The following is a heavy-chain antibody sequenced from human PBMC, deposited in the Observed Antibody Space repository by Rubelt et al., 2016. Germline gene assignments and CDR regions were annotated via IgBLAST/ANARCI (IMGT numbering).Heavy chain of an antibody. J-gene: IGHJ4*02. Sequence: QLQLQESGPGLVKPSETLSLTCTVSGGSISSSSYYWGWIRQPPGKGLEWIGSIYHSGSTYYNPSLKSRVTISVDTSKNQFSLKLSSVTAADTAVYYCARRGYYGDYDYWGQGTLVTVSS. CDR1: GGSISSSSYY. V-gene: IGHV4-39*07. CDR3: ARRGYYGDYDY. D-gene: IGHD4-17*01. CDR2: IYHSGST.